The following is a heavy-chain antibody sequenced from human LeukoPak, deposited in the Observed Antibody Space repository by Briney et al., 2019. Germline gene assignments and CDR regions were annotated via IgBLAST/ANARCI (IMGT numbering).Heavy chain of an antibody. J-gene: IGHJ6*02. CDR3: ARDTGYCSSTGCPPGGGYGMDV. CDR2: INHSGST. V-gene: IGHV4-39*07. Sequence: PSETLSLTCSVSGGSISSSTYYWSWIRQPPGKGLEWIGEINHSGSTNYNPSLKSRVTISVDTSKNQFSLELSSVTAADTAVYYCARDTGYCSSTGCPPGGGYGMDVWGQGTTVTVSS. CDR1: GGSISSSTYY. D-gene: IGHD2-2*01.